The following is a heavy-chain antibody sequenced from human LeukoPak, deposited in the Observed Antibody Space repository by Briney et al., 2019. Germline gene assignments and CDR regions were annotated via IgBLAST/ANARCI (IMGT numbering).Heavy chain of an antibody. Sequence: GESLKISCKGSGYSFTSYWIGWVRQMPGKGLEWMGIIYPGDSDTRYSPSFQGQVTISADKSISTAYLQWSSLKASDTAMYYCARFPANYYDSSGDYAFDIWRQGTMVTVSS. CDR3: ARFPANYYDSSGDYAFDI. D-gene: IGHD3-22*01. CDR1: GYSFTSYW. V-gene: IGHV5-51*01. CDR2: IYPGDSDT. J-gene: IGHJ3*02.